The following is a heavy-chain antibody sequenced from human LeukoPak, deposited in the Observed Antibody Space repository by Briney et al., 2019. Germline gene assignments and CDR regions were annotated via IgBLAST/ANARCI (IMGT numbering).Heavy chain of an antibody. Sequence: GGSLRLSCAASGFTFSSYGMHWVRQAPGKGLEWVAVISYDGSNKYYADSVKGRFTISRDNSKNTLYLQMNSLRAEDTAVYYCARPIRKLWTYGYFDYWGQGTLVTVSS. V-gene: IGHV3-30*03. CDR3: ARPIRKLWTYGYFDY. D-gene: IGHD5-18*01. J-gene: IGHJ4*02. CDR1: GFTFSSYG. CDR2: ISYDGSNK.